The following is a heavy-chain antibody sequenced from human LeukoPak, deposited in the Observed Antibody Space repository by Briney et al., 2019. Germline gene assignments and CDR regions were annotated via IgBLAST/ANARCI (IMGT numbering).Heavy chain of an antibody. V-gene: IGHV3-23*01. CDR2: ISGPAGST. D-gene: IGHD2-15*01. Sequence: GGSLRLSCADSGFTLSSYAMTWVRQAPGKGLEWVSDISGPAGSTYYADSVRGRFTISRDISKNTLYLQMNSLRAEDTAVYYCAKVGPAGSGYIDCWGQGTLVTVSS. J-gene: IGHJ4*02. CDR3: AKVGPAGSGYIDC. CDR1: GFTLSSYA.